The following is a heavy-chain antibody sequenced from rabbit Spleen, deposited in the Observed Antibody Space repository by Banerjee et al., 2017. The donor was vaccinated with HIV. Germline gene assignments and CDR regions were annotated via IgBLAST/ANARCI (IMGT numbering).Heavy chain of an antibody. Sequence: QEKLVESGGGLVQPEGSLTLTCTASGVSFSFNNYMCWVRQAPGKGLEWIGCIDVGSSDFTYYANWAKGRFTISKTSSTTVTLQMTSLTLADTATYFCARDAGTSFSTYGMDLWGPGTLVT. J-gene: IGHJ6*01. V-gene: IGHV1S45*01. CDR3: ARDAGTSFSTYGMDL. CDR1: GVSFSFNNY. D-gene: IGHD8-1*01. CDR2: IDVGSSDFT.